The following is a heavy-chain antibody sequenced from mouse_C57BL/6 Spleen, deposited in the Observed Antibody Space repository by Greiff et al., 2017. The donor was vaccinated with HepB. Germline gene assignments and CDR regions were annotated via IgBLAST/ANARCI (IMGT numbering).Heavy chain of an antibody. Sequence: LVESGPELVKPGASVKISCKASGYAFSSSWMNWVKQRPGKGLEWIGRIYPGDGDTNYNGKFKGKATLTADKSSSTAYMQLSSLTSEDSAVYFCAPYGYDALYAMDYWGQGTSVTVSS. CDR1: GYAFSSSW. V-gene: IGHV1-82*01. D-gene: IGHD2-2*01. CDR2: IYPGDGDT. CDR3: APYGYDALYAMDY. J-gene: IGHJ4*01.